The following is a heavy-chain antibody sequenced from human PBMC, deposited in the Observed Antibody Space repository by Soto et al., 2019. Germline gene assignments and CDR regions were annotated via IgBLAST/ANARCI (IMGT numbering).Heavy chain of an antibody. CDR3: AKSDRRYSSSWAPGEFDY. V-gene: IGHV3-23*01. CDR2: ISGSGGST. Sequence: EVQLLESGGGLVQPGGSLRLSCAASGFTFSSYAMSWVRQAPGKGLEWVSAISGSGGSTYYADSVKGRFTISSDNSKLTLYLQMNSLGAEDTAVYYCAKSDRRYSSSWAPGEFDYWGQGTLVTVSS. CDR1: GFTFSSYA. J-gene: IGHJ4*02. D-gene: IGHD6-13*01.